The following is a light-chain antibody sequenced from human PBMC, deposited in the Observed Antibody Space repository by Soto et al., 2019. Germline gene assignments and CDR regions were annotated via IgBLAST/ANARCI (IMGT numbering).Light chain of an antibody. J-gene: IGKJ2*01. Sequence: EIVLTQSPGTLSLSPGERATLSCKASQSVTSRYLAWYQQKPGQAPMLLIYGASSRATGIPDRFSGSWSCTAFTLTISRLEPEDFAVYFCQQYTNSPDYTFGQGTKLEIK. CDR3: QQYTNSPDYT. CDR1: QSVTSRY. V-gene: IGKV3-20*01. CDR2: GAS.